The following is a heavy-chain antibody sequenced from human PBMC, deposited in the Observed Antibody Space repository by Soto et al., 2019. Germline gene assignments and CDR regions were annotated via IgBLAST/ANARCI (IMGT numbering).Heavy chain of an antibody. Sequence: QVQLVKSGAEVKKPGSSVKVSCKASGGTFSSYTISWVRQAPGQGLEWMGRIIPILGIANYAQKFQGRVTITADKSTSTAYMELSSLRSEDTAVYYCARGGIAVDGHGGTPPDYWGQGTLVTVSS. D-gene: IGHD6-19*01. CDR2: IIPILGIA. CDR3: ARGGIAVDGHGGTPPDY. CDR1: GGTFSSYT. V-gene: IGHV1-69*02. J-gene: IGHJ4*02.